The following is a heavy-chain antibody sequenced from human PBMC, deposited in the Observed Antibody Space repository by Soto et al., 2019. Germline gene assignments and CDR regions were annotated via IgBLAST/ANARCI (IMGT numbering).Heavy chain of an antibody. CDR2: IGTAGDT. J-gene: IGHJ4*02. V-gene: IGHV3-13*01. Sequence: EVQLVESGGGLVQPGGSLRLSCAASGFTFSSYDMHWVRQATGKGLEWVSAIGTAGDTYYPGAVKGRFTISRENAKSSLDLQMNSLRAGGAAVYYCARANSYAYVRSGYFDYWGQGTLVTVSS. CDR3: ARANSYAYVRSGYFDY. CDR1: GFTFSSYD. D-gene: IGHD3-22*01.